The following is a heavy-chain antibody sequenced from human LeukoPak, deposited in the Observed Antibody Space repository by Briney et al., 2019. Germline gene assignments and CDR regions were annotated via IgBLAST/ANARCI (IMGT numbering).Heavy chain of an antibody. CDR2: IYYSGST. V-gene: IGHV4-39*07. CDR3: ARGWGYSYGYVHYFDY. CDR1: GGSISSSSYY. Sequence: SETLSLTCTVSGGSISSSSYYWGWIRQPPGKGLEWIGSIYYSGSTYYNPSLKSRVTISVDTSKNQFSLKLSSVTAADTAVYYCARGWGYSYGYVHYFDYWGQGTLVTVSS. J-gene: IGHJ4*02. D-gene: IGHD5-18*01.